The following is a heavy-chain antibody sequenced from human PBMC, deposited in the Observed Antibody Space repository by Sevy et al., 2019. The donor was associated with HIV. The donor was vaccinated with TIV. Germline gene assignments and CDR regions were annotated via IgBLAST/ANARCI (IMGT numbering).Heavy chain of an antibody. CDR2: LSANGDKT. J-gene: IGHJ4*02. V-gene: IGHV3-23*01. CDR3: AKAPLYCSGDCFEPFDY. CDR1: GFTFSSHA. D-gene: IGHD2-21*02. Sequence: GGSLRLSCAASGFTFSSHAMSWVRQAPGRGLEWTSTLSANGDKTFYADSVKGRFTISRDISKNTLYLQMNSLRVEDTAIYYCAKAPLYCSGDCFEPFDYWGQGTLVTVSS.